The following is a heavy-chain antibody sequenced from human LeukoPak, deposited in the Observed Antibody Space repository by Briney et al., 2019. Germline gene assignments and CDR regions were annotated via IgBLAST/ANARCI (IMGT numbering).Heavy chain of an antibody. D-gene: IGHD4-17*01. CDR3: ARVRGIGAYYYYGMDV. J-gene: IGHJ6*02. CDR2: TTDSGGGT. Sequence: PGGSLRLSCAASGFTFSSNAMSWVRQAPGKGLEWVSTTTDSGGGTYYADSVKGRFTISRDNPKNTVYLQMNSLRDEDTAVYFCARVRGIGAYYYYGMDVWGQGTTVTVPS. CDR1: GFTFSSNA. V-gene: IGHV3-23*01.